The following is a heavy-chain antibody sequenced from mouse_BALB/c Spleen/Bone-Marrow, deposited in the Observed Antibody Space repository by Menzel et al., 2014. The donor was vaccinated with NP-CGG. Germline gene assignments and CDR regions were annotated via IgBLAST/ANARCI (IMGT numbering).Heavy chain of an antibody. Sequence: EVKVVESGGGLVQPGGSMKLSCVASGFTFSNYWMNWVRQSPEKGLEWVAEIRLKSNNYATHYAESVKGRFTISRGDSKSSVYLQMNNLRAEDTGIYYCTVPFGPGFDYWGQGTTLTVSS. V-gene: IGHV6-6*02. J-gene: IGHJ2*01. CDR2: IRLKSNNYAT. CDR3: TVPFGPGFDY. CDR1: GFTFSNYW.